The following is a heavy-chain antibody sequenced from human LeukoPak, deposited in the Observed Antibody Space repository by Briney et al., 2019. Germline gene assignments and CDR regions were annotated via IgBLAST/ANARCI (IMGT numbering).Heavy chain of an antibody. CDR1: GFTFSSYA. Sequence: GGSLRLSCSASGFTFSSYAMHWVRQAPGKGLEYVSAISSNGGSTYYADSVKGRFTISRDNSKDTLYLQMSSLRAEDTAVYYCVKGYCSSTSCYVGHFDYWGQGTLVTVSS. CDR3: VKGYCSSTSCYVGHFDY. D-gene: IGHD2-2*01. J-gene: IGHJ4*02. CDR2: ISSNGGST. V-gene: IGHV3-64D*06.